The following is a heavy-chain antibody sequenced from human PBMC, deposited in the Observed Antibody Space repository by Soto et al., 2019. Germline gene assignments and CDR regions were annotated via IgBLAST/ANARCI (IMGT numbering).Heavy chain of an antibody. Sequence: PGGSLRLSCTASGFTFNNFVMSWVRQAPGRGLEWVSSISAAGETYYSGSVKGRLTISREDAKNSLYLQMNSLRAGDTAVYYCARGIAGGLDVWGQGTTVTVSS. CDR1: GFTFNNFV. J-gene: IGHJ6*02. CDR2: ISAAGET. D-gene: IGHD6-13*01. CDR3: ARGIAGGLDV. V-gene: IGHV3-13*01.